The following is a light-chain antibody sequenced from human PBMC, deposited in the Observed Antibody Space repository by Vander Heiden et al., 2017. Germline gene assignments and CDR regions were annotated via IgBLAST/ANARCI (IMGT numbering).Light chain of an antibody. CDR2: SAS. V-gene: IGKV1-39*01. CDR1: QTIRVY. CDR3: QQSYMSPWT. Sequence: DIQMTQSPSSLSASVGDRITITCRASQTIRVYLNWYQQKPGRAPMLLIHSASTLQSGVPSRFSGSGSGTYFTLTISSLQPEDFATYYCQQSYMSPWTFGHGTKVDIK. J-gene: IGKJ1*01.